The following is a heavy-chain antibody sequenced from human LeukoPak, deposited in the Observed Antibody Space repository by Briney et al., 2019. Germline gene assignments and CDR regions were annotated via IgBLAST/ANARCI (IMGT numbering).Heavy chain of an antibody. Sequence: PGGSLSLSCAASGFTFSNYWMSWVRQAPGKGLEWVANIKEDGSEKYYVDSVKGRFTISRDNARNSLYLQMSSLRAEDTAVYYCASGRQLGYWGQGTLVTVSS. D-gene: IGHD6-13*01. CDR2: IKEDGSEK. V-gene: IGHV3-7*01. CDR1: GFTFSNYW. J-gene: IGHJ4*02. CDR3: ASGRQLGY.